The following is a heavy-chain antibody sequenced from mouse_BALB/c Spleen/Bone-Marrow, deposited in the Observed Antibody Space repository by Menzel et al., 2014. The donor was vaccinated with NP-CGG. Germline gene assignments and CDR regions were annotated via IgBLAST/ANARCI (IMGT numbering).Heavy chain of an antibody. CDR3: ASYYYGSSSFAY. V-gene: IGHV14-3*02. D-gene: IGHD1-1*01. J-gene: IGHJ3*01. CDR2: IDPANGNT. CDR1: GFNIKDTY. Sequence: VQLQQSGAELVKPGASVKLSCTASGFNIKDTYMHWVKQRPEQGPEWIGRIDPANGNTKYDPKFQGKATITADTSSNTAYLQLSSLTSEDTAVYCCASYYYGSSSFAYWCQGTLVTVSA.